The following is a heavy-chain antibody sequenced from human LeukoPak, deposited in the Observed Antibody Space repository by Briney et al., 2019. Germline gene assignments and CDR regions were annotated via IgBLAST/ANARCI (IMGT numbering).Heavy chain of an antibody. Sequence: GASVKVSCKASGYTFTSYAMNWVRQAPGQGLEWMGGIIPIFGTANHAQKFQGRVTITADESTSTAYMELSSLRSEDTAVYHCARERYYGSGSYQYYYYYYMDVWGKGTTVTVSS. CDR2: IIPIFGTA. V-gene: IGHV1-69*13. CDR1: GYTFTSYA. J-gene: IGHJ6*03. CDR3: ARERYYGSGSYQYYYYYYMDV. D-gene: IGHD3-10*01.